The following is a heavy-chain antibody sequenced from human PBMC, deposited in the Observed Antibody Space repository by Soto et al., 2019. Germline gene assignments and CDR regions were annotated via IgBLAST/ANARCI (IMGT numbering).Heavy chain of an antibody. CDR3: ASGGLLRGVPSPLDY. CDR1: GFTFSDYY. J-gene: IGHJ4*02. Sequence: GGSLRLSCAASGFTFSDYYMSWIRQAPGKGLEWVSYISSSSFYTNYADSVKGRFTISRDNAKNSLYLQMNSLRAEDTAVYYCASGGLLRGVPSPLDYWGQGTLVTVSS. D-gene: IGHD3-10*01. V-gene: IGHV3-11*03. CDR2: ISSSSFYT.